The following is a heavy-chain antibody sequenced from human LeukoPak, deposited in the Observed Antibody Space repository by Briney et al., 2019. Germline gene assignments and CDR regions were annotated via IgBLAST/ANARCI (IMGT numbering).Heavy chain of an antibody. CDR3: ARDTDYYGSGRHGYFDH. J-gene: IGHJ1*01. CDR2: IYSGGST. V-gene: IGHV3-66*01. Sequence: PGGSLRLSCAASGLTISNNFMGWVRQAPGEGLEWVSLIYSGGSTYSADSVKGRFTISRDNSKNTLHLQMNSLRVEDTAVYYCARDTDYYGSGRHGYFDHWGQGTLVTVSS. CDR1: GLTISNNF. D-gene: IGHD3-10*01.